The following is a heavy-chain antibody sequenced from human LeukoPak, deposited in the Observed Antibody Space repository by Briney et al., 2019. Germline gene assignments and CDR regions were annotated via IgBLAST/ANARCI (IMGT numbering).Heavy chain of an antibody. D-gene: IGHD1-26*01. V-gene: IGHV3-48*01. CDR1: GFTFSSYS. Sequence: GGSLRLSCAASGFTFSSYSMNWVRQAPGKGLEWVSYISSSSSTIYYTDSVKGRFTISRDNAKNSLYLQMNSLRAEDTAVYYCARGAVGATDYWGQGTLVTVSS. CDR2: ISSSSSTI. CDR3: ARGAVGATDY. J-gene: IGHJ4*02.